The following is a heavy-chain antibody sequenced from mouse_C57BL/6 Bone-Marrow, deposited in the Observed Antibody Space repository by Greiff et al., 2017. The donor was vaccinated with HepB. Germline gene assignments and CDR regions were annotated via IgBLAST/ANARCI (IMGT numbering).Heavy chain of an antibody. D-gene: IGHD2-3*01. CDR1: GFTFSDYG. CDR3: ASYDGYPYYFDY. CDR2: ISSGSSTI. V-gene: IGHV5-17*01. J-gene: IGHJ2*01. Sequence: EVQLVESGGGLVKPGGSLKLSCAASGFTFSDYGMHWVRQAPEKGLEWVAYISSGSSTIYYADTVKGRFTISRDNAKNTLFLQMTSLRSEDTAMYYCASYDGYPYYFDYWGQGTTLTVSS.